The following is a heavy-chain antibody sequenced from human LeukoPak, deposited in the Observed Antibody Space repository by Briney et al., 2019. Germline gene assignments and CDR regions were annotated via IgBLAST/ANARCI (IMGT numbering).Heavy chain of an antibody. CDR2: INPNSGVT. D-gene: IGHD3-10*01. CDR3: ARHDPGSPFDY. CDR1: RYTFTGYY. V-gene: IGHV1-2*02. Sequence: ASVKVSCKASRYTFTGYYMHWVRQAPGQGLEWMGWINPNSGVTDYAQNFQGRVTMTRDTSISTAYVELSRLRSDDTAVYYCARHDPGSPFDYWGQGTLVTVSS. J-gene: IGHJ4*02.